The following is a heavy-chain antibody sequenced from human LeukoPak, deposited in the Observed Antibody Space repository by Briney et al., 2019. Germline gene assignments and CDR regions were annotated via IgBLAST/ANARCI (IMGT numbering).Heavy chain of an antibody. CDR3: ARGLVYYYGSGSYYTNYYYGMDV. CDR2: INHSGST. Sequence: PSEALSLTCAVYGGSFSGYYWSWIRQPPGKGLEWIGEINHSGSTNYNPSLRSRVTISVDTSKSQFSLKLSSVTAADTAVYYCARGLVYYYGSGSYYTNYYYGMDVWGQGTTVTVSS. CDR1: GGSFSGYY. J-gene: IGHJ6*02. D-gene: IGHD3-10*01. V-gene: IGHV4-34*01.